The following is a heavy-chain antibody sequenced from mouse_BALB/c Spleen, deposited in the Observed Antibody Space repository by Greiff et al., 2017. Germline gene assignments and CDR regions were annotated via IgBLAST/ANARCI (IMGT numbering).Heavy chain of an antibody. CDR1: GFTFSSFG. Sequence: EVKLVESGGGLVQPGGSRKLSCAASGFTFSSFGMHLVRQAPEKGLEWVAYISSGSSTIYYADTVKGRFTISRDNPKNTLFLQMTSLRSEDTAMYYCARSKLSYAMDYWGQGTSVTVSS. CDR2: ISSGSSTI. V-gene: IGHV5-17*02. J-gene: IGHJ4*01. CDR3: ARSKLSYAMDY.